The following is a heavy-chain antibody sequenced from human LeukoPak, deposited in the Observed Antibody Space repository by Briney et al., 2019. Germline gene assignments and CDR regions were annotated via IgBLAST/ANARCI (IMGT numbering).Heavy chain of an antibody. Sequence: GGSLRLSCAASEFTISGYSMNWVRQAPGKELEWVSYISSSSNTIVYADSAKGRFTISRDNGKNSLYLQTDSLRAEDTAIYYCARGRATYSFDIWGQGTMVTVSS. V-gene: IGHV3-48*01. CDR1: EFTISGYS. D-gene: IGHD5-12*01. CDR3: ARGRATYSFDI. CDR2: ISSSSNTI. J-gene: IGHJ3*02.